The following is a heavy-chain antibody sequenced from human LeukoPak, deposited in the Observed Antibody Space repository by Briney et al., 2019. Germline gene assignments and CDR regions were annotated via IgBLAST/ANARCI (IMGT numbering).Heavy chain of an antibody. CDR2: ISYDGSNK. V-gene: IGHV3-30*04. J-gene: IGHJ6*04. CDR1: GFTFSSYA. CDR3: ARVYGGGNPRDYYGMDV. Sequence: GGSLRLSCAASGFTFSSYAMHWVRQAPGKGLEWVAVISYDGSNKYYADSVKGRFTISRDNSKNTLYLQMNSLRAEDTAVYYCARVYGGGNPRDYYGMDVWGKGTTVTVSS. D-gene: IGHD4-23*01.